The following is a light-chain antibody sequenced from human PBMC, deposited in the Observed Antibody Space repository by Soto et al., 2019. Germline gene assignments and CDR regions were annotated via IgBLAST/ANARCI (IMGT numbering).Light chain of an antibody. Sequence: SYELTQAPSVSVSPGQTASITCSGDKLGNKYVCWYQQKPGQSPVVVIYQDNKRPSGIPERFSGSNSGNTATLTISGTQSMDEADYFCQAWDRGTVVFGGGTKLTVL. J-gene: IGLJ3*02. CDR1: KLGNKY. V-gene: IGLV3-1*01. CDR2: QDN. CDR3: QAWDRGTVV.